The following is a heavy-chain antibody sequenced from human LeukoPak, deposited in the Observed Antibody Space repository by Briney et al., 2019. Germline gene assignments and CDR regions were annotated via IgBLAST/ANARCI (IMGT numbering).Heavy chain of an antibody. D-gene: IGHD3-22*01. Sequence: GGSLRLSCAATGFTFDDYIMHWVRQAPGKGLEWVSLISWDGDTTYYADSVKGRFTSSRDNSKNSLFLQMNSLRTEDTALYYCAKARGLIGGAFDIWGQGTMVTVSS. CDR3: AKARGLIGGAFDI. J-gene: IGHJ3*02. V-gene: IGHV3-43*01. CDR2: ISWDGDTT. CDR1: GFTFDDYI.